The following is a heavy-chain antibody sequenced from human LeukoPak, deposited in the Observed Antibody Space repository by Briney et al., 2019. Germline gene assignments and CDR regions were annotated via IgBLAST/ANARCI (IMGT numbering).Heavy chain of an antibody. Sequence: QSGGSLRLSCAASGFTFDDYAMPWVRQAPGKGLEWVAVISYDGSNKYYADSVKGRFTISRDNSKNTLYLQMNSLRAEDTAVYYCASQLTGYFDYWGQGTLVTVSS. V-gene: IGHV3-30-3*01. D-gene: IGHD2-2*01. CDR2: ISYDGSNK. J-gene: IGHJ4*02. CDR1: GFTFDDYA. CDR3: ASQLTGYFDY.